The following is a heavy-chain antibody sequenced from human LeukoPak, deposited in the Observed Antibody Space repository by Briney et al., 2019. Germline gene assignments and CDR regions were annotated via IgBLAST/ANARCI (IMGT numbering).Heavy chain of an antibody. Sequence: GRSLRLSCAASGFAFSSYAMNWVRQAPGKGPEWVAVISYDGSNKYYADSVKGRFTISRDNSKNTLYLQMNSLSTEDTAVYYCASEDYSGNLNAFEIWGQGTMVVVSS. CDR1: GFAFSSYA. D-gene: IGHD4-23*01. V-gene: IGHV3-30-3*01. CDR2: ISYDGSNK. CDR3: ASEDYSGNLNAFEI. J-gene: IGHJ3*02.